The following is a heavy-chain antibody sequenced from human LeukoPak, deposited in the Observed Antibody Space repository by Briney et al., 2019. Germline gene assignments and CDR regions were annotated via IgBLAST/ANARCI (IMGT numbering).Heavy chain of an antibody. Sequence: PGGSLRLSCAASGFTFSNYWMTWVRQAPGKGLEWVASIKQDGSEKYYVDSVKGRFTISRDNAKNSLYQQMNSLRAEDTAVFYCARDKSAGADTGSSFYYWGQGALVTVSS. J-gene: IGHJ4*02. V-gene: IGHV3-7*03. D-gene: IGHD3-10*01. CDR2: IKQDGSEK. CDR1: GFTFSNYW. CDR3: ARDKSAGADTGSSFYY.